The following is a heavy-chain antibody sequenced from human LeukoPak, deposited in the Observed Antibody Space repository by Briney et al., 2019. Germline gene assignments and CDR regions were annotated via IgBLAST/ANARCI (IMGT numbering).Heavy chain of an antibody. V-gene: IGHV4-4*07. CDR2: IYSSGSN. CDR1: GGSISGYF. Sequence: SETLSLTCTVSGGSISGYFWSWIRQPAGKGLEWIGRIYSSGSNNYNPSLKSRVAMSLDTSKDHLSLNLSSVTAADTAVYYCAREPTSGREPTSGRPLDYWGQGTLVTVSS. D-gene: IGHD5-12*01. CDR3: AREPTSGREPTSGRPLDY. J-gene: IGHJ4*02.